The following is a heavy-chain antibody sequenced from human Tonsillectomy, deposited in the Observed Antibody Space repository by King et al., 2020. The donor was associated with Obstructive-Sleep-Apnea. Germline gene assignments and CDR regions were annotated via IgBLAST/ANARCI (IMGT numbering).Heavy chain of an antibody. CDR2: IYPDDSDT. J-gene: IGHJ3*02. CDR3: ARPIVGAPLRDAFDI. CDR1: GYIFTSYY. D-gene: IGHD1-26*01. Sequence: VQLVQSGAEVKKPGESLKISCGGSGYIFTSYYIAWVRQMPGKGLEWMGIIYPDDSDTRYSPSFQGQVTISADKSISTAYLQWSSLKASDTAIYYCARPIVGAPLRDAFDIWGQGTMVTVSS. V-gene: IGHV5-51*01.